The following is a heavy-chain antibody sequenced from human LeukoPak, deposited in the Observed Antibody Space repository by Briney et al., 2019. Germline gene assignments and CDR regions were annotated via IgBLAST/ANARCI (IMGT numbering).Heavy chain of an antibody. D-gene: IGHD6-19*01. Sequence: GRSLRLSCAASGFTFSSYWMSWVRQAPGKGLEWVANIKQDGSQKYYVDSVKGRFTISRDNAKNSLYLQMNSLRAEDTAVYYCARDTKEQWLETRRYYYYYYMDVWGKGTTVTVSS. CDR1: GFTFSSYW. V-gene: IGHV3-7*01. CDR2: IKQDGSQK. CDR3: ARDTKEQWLETRRYYYYYYMDV. J-gene: IGHJ6*03.